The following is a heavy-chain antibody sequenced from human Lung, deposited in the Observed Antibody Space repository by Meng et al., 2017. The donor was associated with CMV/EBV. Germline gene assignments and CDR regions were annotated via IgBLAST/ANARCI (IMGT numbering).Heavy chain of an antibody. CDR2: IRSRLNNYAT. V-gene: IGHV3-73*01. Sequence: GSXRLXCAAAALTPSGAAMHWVRLADGKGLGWVGRIRSRLNNYATAYAASVKGRFSISRDDSGHTAYLQMNSLKTEDTAVYYCTTPPGNYDSSGYYFMDWGQGTXVTGSS. D-gene: IGHD3-22*01. CDR3: TTPPGNYDSSGYYFMD. CDR1: ALTPSGAA. J-gene: IGHJ4*02.